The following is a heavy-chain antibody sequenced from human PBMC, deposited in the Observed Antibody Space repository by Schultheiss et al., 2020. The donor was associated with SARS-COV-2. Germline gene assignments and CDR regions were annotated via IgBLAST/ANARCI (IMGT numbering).Heavy chain of an antibody. CDR3: AKEVNFDY. CDR2: INIYGDNT. Sequence: GGSLRLSCAASGFTFDDYAMTWVRQAPGKGLEWVSTINIYGDNTYYADSVKGRFTISRDNSKNTLYLQMNSLRAEDTAVYYCAKEVNFDYWGQGTLVTVSS. CDR1: GFTFDDYA. J-gene: IGHJ4*02. D-gene: IGHD3-10*01. V-gene: IGHV3-23*01.